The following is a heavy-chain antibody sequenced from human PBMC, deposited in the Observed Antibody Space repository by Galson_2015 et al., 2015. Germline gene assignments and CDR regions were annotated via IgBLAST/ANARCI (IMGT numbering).Heavy chain of an antibody. D-gene: IGHD2-21*02. J-gene: IGHJ4*02. CDR3: AKFLPRNVVVTAIDG. V-gene: IGHV3-23*01. CDR1: GFTFSSYA. Sequence: SLRLSCAASGFTFSSYAMTWVRQAPGKGLEWVSTVSGSGASTYYADSVKGRFTISRDSSKNTLYVQMNSLRAGDTATYYCAKFLPRNVVVTAIDGWGRGPLLTVSS. CDR2: VSGSGAST.